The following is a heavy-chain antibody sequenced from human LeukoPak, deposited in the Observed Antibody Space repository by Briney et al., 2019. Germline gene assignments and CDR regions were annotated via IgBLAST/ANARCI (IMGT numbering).Heavy chain of an antibody. J-gene: IGHJ4*02. V-gene: IGHV1-69*13. CDR1: GYTFTSYG. CDR3: AREPHSSSVYYFDY. Sequence: GASVKVSCKASGYTFTSYGISWVRQAPGQGLEWMGGIIPIFGTANYAQKFQGRVTITADESTSTAYMELSSLRSEDTAVYYCAREPHSSSVYYFDYWGQGTLVAVSS. CDR2: IIPIFGTA. D-gene: IGHD6-6*01.